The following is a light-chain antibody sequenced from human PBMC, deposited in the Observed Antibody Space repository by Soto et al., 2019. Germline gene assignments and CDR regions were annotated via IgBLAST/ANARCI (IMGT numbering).Light chain of an antibody. CDR3: QQYNNWPLYT. V-gene: IGKV3-15*01. CDR2: GAS. CDR1: QSVSSN. J-gene: IGKJ2*01. Sequence: EIVMTQSPATLSVSPGERATLSCRASQSVSSNLAWYQQKPGQAPRLLIYGASTRATGIPARFSGSESGTEFTLTISCLQPEDLAVYNCQQYNNWPLYTFGQGTKPEIK.